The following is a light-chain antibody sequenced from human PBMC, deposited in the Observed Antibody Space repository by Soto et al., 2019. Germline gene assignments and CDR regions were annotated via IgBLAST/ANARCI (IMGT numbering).Light chain of an antibody. J-gene: IGKJ4*01. CDR3: QQRGNWPS. CDR1: QSVSRN. CDR2: GAF. V-gene: IGKV3D-20*02. Sequence: EIVMTQSPATLSVSPGERATLSCRASQSVSRNLAWYQHKPGQAPRLLIYGAFTRATGIPDRFSGSGSGTDFTLTISRLEPEDFAVYYCQQRGNWPSFGGGTKVDIK.